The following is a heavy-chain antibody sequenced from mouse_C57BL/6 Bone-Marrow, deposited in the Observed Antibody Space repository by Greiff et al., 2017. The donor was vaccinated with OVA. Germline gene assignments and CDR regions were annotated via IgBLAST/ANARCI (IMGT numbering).Heavy chain of an antibody. V-gene: IGHV1-81*01. J-gene: IGHJ2*01. Sequence: QVQLQQSGAELARPGASVKLSCKASGYTFTSYGISWVKQRTGQGLEWIGEIYPRSGSTYYNEKLKGKATLTADKSSSTAYMELRSLTSEDSAVYFCARGAGESFDYWGQGTTLTVSS. CDR1: GYTFTSYG. CDR2: IYPRSGST. D-gene: IGHD1-3*01. CDR3: ARGAGESFDY.